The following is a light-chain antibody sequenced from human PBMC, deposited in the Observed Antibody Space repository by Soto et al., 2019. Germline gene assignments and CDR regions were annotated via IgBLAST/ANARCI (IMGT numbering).Light chain of an antibody. CDR3: GTWDTSLSAVV. CDR2: DNN. J-gene: IGLJ2*01. Sequence: QSVLTQPPSVSAAPGQKGTISCSGSSSNIGKNYVSWYQRLPGTAPKLLIYDNNERSSGIPDRFSGSKSGTSATLGIAGLQTGDEADYYFGTWDTSLSAVVFGGGTKLTVL. V-gene: IGLV1-51*01. CDR1: SSNIGKNY.